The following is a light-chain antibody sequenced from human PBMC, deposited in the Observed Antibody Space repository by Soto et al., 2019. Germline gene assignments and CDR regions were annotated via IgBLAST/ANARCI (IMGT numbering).Light chain of an antibody. CDR3: QQRSNWPPIT. CDR1: QSVSSY. V-gene: IGKV3-11*01. Sequence: EIVLTQSPATLSLSPGERATLSCRASQSVSSYLAWYQQKTGQAPRLLIYDASNRATGIPARFSGSGSGTDFTLTISSLEPEDFAVYYCQQRSNWPPITFGPGTRLEIK. J-gene: IGKJ5*01. CDR2: DAS.